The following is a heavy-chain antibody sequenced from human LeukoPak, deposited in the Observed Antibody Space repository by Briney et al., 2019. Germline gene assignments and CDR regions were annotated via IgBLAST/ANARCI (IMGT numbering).Heavy chain of an antibody. V-gene: IGHV3-74*01. CDR3: AKSGALSLWFGELLDYFDY. CDR2: MNSVGSTT. J-gene: IGHJ4*02. Sequence: GGSLRLSCAASGFTLGSSWMHWVRQAPGKGLVWVSRMNSVGSTTSYADSVRGRFTISRDNAKNTLYLQMNSLRAEDTAVYYCAKSGALSLWFGELLDYFDYWGQGTLVTVSS. CDR1: GFTLGSSW. D-gene: IGHD3-10*01.